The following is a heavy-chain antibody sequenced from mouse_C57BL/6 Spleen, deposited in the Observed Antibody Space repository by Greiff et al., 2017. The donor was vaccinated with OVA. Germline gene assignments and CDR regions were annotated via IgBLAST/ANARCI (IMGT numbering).Heavy chain of an antibody. CDR2: IYPGSGST. V-gene: IGHV1-55*01. CDR1: GYTFTSYW. Sequence: QVQLQQPGAELVKPGASVKMSCKASGYTFTSYWITWVKQRPGQGLEWIGDIYPGSGSTNYNEKFKSKATLTVDTSSSTAYMQLSSLTSEDSAVYYCVKGGYGSSPWFAYWGQGTLVTVSA. J-gene: IGHJ3*01. CDR3: VKGGYGSSPWFAY. D-gene: IGHD1-1*01.